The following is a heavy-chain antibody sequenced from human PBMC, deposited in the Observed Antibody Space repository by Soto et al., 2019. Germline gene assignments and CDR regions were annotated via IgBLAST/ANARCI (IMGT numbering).Heavy chain of an antibody. Sequence: QVHLQESGPGLVRPSEILSLTCTVSGVSLKTYYWSWIRLPPGGGLEWIGYIFSSGSPNYNPSLRSRVTMSVETSNNQFSLKMSSVTAADTAVYYCARVAGISYYNHMDVWGKGTTVTVSS. J-gene: IGHJ6*03. CDR1: GVSLKTYY. CDR2: IFSSGSP. CDR3: ARVAGISYYNHMDV. V-gene: IGHV4-59*01. D-gene: IGHD1-20*01.